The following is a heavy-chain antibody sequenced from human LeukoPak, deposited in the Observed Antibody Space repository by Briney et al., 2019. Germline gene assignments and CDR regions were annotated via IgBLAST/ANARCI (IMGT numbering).Heavy chain of an antibody. D-gene: IGHD2-2*03. V-gene: IGHV1-24*01. Sequence: AASVKVSCKVSGYTLTELSMHWVRRAPGKGLEWMGGFDPEDGETIYAQKFQGRVTMTEDTSTDTAYMELSSLRSEDTAVYYCATMVVDIVVVPAAPRDYAGWFDPWGQGTLVTVSS. J-gene: IGHJ5*02. CDR2: FDPEDGET. CDR3: ATMVVDIVVVPAAPRDYAGWFDP. CDR1: GYTLTELS.